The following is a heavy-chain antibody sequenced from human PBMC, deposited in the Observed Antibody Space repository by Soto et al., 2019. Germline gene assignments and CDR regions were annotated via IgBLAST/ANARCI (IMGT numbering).Heavy chain of an antibody. V-gene: IGHV4-30-2*01. Sequence: PLETLSLTCAVSGGSISSGGYSWSWIRQPPGKGLEWIGYISHSGSTYYNPSLKSRVTISVDRSKNQFSLKLSSVTAADTAMYYCASGSHVPHYWGQGTLVTVSS. CDR1: GGSISSGGYS. J-gene: IGHJ4*02. CDR3: ASGSHVPHY. D-gene: IGHD6-6*01. CDR2: ISHSGST.